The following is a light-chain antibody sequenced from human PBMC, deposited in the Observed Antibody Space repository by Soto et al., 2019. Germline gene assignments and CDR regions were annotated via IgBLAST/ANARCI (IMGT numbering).Light chain of an antibody. Sequence: IQMTQSPSTLSASVGDRVTITCRARQSVDRWLAWYQQRPGKAPKALIYKASNLESGVPSRFSGSGSGTEFTLTITSLQPGDIATYYCQQYTTLVTFGQGTMVEMK. CDR1: QSVDRW. V-gene: IGKV1-5*03. J-gene: IGKJ1*01. CDR2: KAS. CDR3: QQYTTLVT.